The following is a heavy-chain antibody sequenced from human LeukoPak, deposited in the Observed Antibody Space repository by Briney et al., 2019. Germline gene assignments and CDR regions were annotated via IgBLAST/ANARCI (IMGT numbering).Heavy chain of an antibody. D-gene: IGHD5-18*01. CDR1: GFTFSSYW. V-gene: IGHV3-7*01. Sequence: GGALRLSCAASGFTFSSYWMSWVRQAPGKGLEWVANIKQDGSEKYYVDSVKGRFTISRDNAKNSLYLQMNSLRAEDTAVYYCARTPTSRDTAMDFDYWGQGTLVTVSS. CDR3: ARTPTSRDTAMDFDY. CDR2: IKQDGSEK. J-gene: IGHJ4*02.